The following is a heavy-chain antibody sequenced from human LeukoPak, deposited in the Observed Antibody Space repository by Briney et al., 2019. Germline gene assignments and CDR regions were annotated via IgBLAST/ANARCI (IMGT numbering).Heavy chain of an antibody. Sequence: ASVTVSFTASGYTFTSYGISWVRQAPGQGLEWMGWISAYNGNTNYAQKLQGRVTMTTDTSTSTAYMELRSLRSDDTAVYYCARVSRDDVRYWGQGTLVTVSS. CDR3: ARVSRDDVRY. D-gene: IGHD3-10*01. CDR2: ISAYNGNT. J-gene: IGHJ4*02. CDR1: GYTFTSYG. V-gene: IGHV1-18*01.